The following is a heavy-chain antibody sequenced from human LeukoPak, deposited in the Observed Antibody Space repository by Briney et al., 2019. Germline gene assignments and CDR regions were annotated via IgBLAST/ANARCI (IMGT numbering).Heavy chain of an antibody. CDR1: GFTFSTYN. Sequence: GGSLRLSCAASGFTFSTYNMNWVRQAPGKGLEWVSSISSSIGYIYYADSVKGGFTISRDNAKNLLYLQMNSLRAEDTAVYYCARGILTPPTVIRGFDYWGQGTLVTVSS. CDR2: ISSSIGYI. V-gene: IGHV3-21*01. CDR3: ARGILTPPTVIRGFDY. D-gene: IGHD4-23*01. J-gene: IGHJ4*02.